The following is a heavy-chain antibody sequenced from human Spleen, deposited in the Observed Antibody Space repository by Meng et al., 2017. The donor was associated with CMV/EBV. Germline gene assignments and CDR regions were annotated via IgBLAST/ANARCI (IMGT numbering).Heavy chain of an antibody. D-gene: IGHD2-2*01. J-gene: IGHJ5*02. CDR2: ISYEGTNQ. Sequence: GGSLRLSCAASGFTFSNYEMHWVRQAPGKGLEWVALISYEGTNQYYADSVKGRFAISRDDSKNTVYLQMNSLTSEDTAVYYCASSHPRLWGPAAKIDPWGQGTLVTVSS. CDR1: GFTFSNYE. CDR3: ASSHPRLWGPAAKIDP. V-gene: IGHV3-30*09.